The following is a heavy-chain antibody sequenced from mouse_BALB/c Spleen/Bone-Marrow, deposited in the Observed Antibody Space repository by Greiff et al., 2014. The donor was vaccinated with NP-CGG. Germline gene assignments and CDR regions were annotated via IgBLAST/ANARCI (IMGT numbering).Heavy chain of an antibody. D-gene: IGHD2-1*01. CDR1: GYSFTGYF. CDR3: ARHGNYHYYAMDY. J-gene: IGHJ4*01. V-gene: IGHV1-20*02. Sequence: VQLKQSGPELVKPGASVKISCKASGYSFTGYFMNWVMQSHGKSLEWIGRINPYNGDTFYNQKFKGKATLTVDKSSSTAHMELRSLASEDSAVYYCARHGNYHYYAMDYWGQGTSVTVSS. CDR2: INPYNGDT.